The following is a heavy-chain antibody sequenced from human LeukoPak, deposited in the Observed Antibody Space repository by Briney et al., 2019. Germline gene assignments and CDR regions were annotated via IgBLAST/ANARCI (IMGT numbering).Heavy chain of an antibody. J-gene: IGHJ6*02. CDR2: LDSEDGAT. CDR3: ATARQYDDFAGYPRYYGLDV. V-gene: IGHV1-24*01. D-gene: IGHD3/OR15-3a*01. CDR1: GDTLIELA. Sequence: ASVTVSCTFSGDTLIELAIHWVRPAPGKGLEGMGGLDSEDGATMYAQKFEGRVSMTEDTTTDTAYMEQSSVRSADKAVYYCATARQYDDFAGYPRYYGLDVWGQGTTVTVSS.